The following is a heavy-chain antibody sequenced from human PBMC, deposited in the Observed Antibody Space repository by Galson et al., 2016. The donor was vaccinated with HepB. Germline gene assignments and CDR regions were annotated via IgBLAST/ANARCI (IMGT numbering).Heavy chain of an antibody. CDR3: AVHWGSTPGPYDY. CDR2: IYQSGST. CDR1: GGSISSSKW. V-gene: IGHV4-4*02. J-gene: IGHJ4*02. D-gene: IGHD2-15*01. Sequence: SETLSLTCGVSGGSISSSKWWSRVRQPPGKGLEWIGEIYQSGSTKYNPSLKSRVTISVDKSKNQFSLKVNSVTAADTAVYYCAVHWGSTPGPYDYWGQGTLVTVSS.